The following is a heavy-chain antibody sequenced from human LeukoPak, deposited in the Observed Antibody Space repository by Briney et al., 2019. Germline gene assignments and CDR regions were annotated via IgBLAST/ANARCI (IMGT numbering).Heavy chain of an antibody. J-gene: IGHJ4*02. D-gene: IGHD3-10*01. V-gene: IGHV1-2*02. Sequence: ASVKVSCKASGYTFTGYYMHWVRQAPGQGLEWMGWINPNSGGTNYAQKFQGRVTMTRDTSISTAYMELSRLRSDDTAVYYCARGSILWFGESSLQLDYWGQGTLVTVSS. CDR2: INPNSGGT. CDR3: ARGSILWFGESSLQLDY. CDR1: GYTFTGYY.